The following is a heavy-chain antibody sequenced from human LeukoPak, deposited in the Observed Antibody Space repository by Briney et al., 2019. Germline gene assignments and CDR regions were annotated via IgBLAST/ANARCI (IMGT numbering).Heavy chain of an antibody. CDR1: GFTFDDYG. CDR3: AKGTMATIYSAFDI. J-gene: IGHJ3*02. CDR2: ISWNGGSM. V-gene: IGHV3-9*01. Sequence: GGSLRLSCAASGFTFDDYGMHWVRQAPGKGREWVSGISWNGGSMAYADSVRGRFTISRDNAKTSLCLQMNTLRPEDTAFYYCAKGTMATIYSAFDIWGQGTMVSVSS. D-gene: IGHD5-24*01.